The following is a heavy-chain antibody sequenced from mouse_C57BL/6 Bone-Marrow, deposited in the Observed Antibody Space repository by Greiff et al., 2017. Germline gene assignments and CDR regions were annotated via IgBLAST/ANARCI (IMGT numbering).Heavy chain of an antibody. V-gene: IGHV1-62-2*01. CDR2: FYPGGGSI. Sequence: QVQLQQSGAELVKPGASVKLSCTASGYTFTEYTIHWVKQRSGQGLEWIGWFYPGGGSIKYNEKVKDKATLTADKSSSTVYLELRRLTSEESAGYVCERHEAIYYDYDGGDARDYWGQGTSVTVSS. J-gene: IGHJ4*01. CDR1: GYTFTEYT. D-gene: IGHD2-4*01. CDR3: ERHEAIYYDYDGGDARDY.